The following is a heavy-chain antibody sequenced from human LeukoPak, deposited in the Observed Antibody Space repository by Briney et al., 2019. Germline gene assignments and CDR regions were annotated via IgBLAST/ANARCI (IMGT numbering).Heavy chain of an antibody. V-gene: IGHV4-38-2*02. D-gene: IGHD6-19*01. J-gene: IGHJ4*02. CDR2: IYHSGST. Sequence: SETLSLTCTVSGYSISSGYYWGWIRQPPGKGLEWIGSIYHSGSTYYNPSLKSRVTISVDTSKNQFSLKLSSVTAADTAVYYCARSSGYSSGWLKHYFDYWGQGTLVTVSS. CDR3: ARSSGYSSGWLKHYFDY. CDR1: GYSISSGYY.